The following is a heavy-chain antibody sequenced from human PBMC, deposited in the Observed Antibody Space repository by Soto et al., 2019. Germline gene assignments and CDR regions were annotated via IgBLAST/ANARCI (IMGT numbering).Heavy chain of an antibody. Sequence: EVQLVESGGGLVQPGRSLRLSCTASGFNFGDFAVSWLRQAPGEGLEWVGFIRSKAYSETTEFAASVKGRFTISRDNSKNIAYLQMNSLTTEDTAVYSRARTTRRGNCSAGSCYSGLDYWGQGTLVTVSS. CDR1: GFNFGDFA. D-gene: IGHD2-15*01. J-gene: IGHJ4*02. V-gene: IGHV3-49*03. CDR3: ARTTRRGNCSAGSCYSGLDY. CDR2: IRSKAYSETT.